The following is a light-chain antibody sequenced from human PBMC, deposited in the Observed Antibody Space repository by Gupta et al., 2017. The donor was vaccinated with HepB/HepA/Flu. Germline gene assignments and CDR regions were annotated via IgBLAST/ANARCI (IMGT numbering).Light chain of an antibody. V-gene: IGKV3-20*01. J-gene: IGKJ1*01. CDR3: QQYGSSPPT. CDR1: QSVSSSY. CDR2: GAS. Sequence: EIVLTQSPGTLSLSPGERATLSCRASQSVSSSYLAWYQQKPGQAHRLLIYGASSRATGIPDRFSGSGSGTDFTLTINRLEPEDFAVYYCQQYGSSPPTFGQGTKVEIK.